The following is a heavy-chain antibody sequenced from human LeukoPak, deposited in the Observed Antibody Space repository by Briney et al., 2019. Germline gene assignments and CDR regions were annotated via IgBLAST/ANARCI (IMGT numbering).Heavy chain of an antibody. Sequence: PSQTLSLTCTVSGGSISSGSYYWSWIRQPAGKGLEWIGRIYTSGSTNYNPSLKSRVTISVDTFKNQFSLKLSSVTAADTAVYYCASSALVRGVRAYFDYWGQGTLVTVSS. CDR3: ASSALVRGVRAYFDY. CDR2: IYTSGST. D-gene: IGHD3-10*01. J-gene: IGHJ4*02. CDR1: GGSISSGSYY. V-gene: IGHV4-61*02.